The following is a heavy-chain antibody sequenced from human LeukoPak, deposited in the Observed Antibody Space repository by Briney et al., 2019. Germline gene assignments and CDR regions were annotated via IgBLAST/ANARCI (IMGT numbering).Heavy chain of an antibody. CDR1: GFTFSTYW. J-gene: IGHJ4*02. V-gene: IGHV3-7*01. Sequence: GGSLRLSCAVSGFTFSTYWMSWVRQAPGKGLEWVANIKEDGSQKYYVDSVKGRFTISRDNAKNSLYLQMNSLRAEDTAVYYCARGLCGGDCYDYWGQGTLVTVSS. CDR3: ARGLCGGDCYDY. D-gene: IGHD2-21*01. CDR2: IKEDGSQK.